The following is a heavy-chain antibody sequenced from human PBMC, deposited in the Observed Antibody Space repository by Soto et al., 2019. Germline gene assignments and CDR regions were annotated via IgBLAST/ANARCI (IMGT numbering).Heavy chain of an antibody. Sequence: ASVKVSCKASGYTFTSYAMHWVRQAPGQRLEWMGWINAGNGNTKYSHKFQGRVTITRDTSASTAYMELSSLRSEDPVVYYWARDRRILYQMGNWGQGPLVTVS. V-gene: IGHV1-3*01. J-gene: IGHJ4*02. CDR3: ARDRRILYQMGN. CDR2: INAGNGNT. CDR1: GYTFTSYA. D-gene: IGHD2-15*01.